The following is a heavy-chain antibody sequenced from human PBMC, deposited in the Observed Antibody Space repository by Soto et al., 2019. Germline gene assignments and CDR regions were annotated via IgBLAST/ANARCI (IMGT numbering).Heavy chain of an antibody. CDR2: IRTAGDT. D-gene: IGHD6-13*01. Sequence: PGGSLRLSCAASGFTFSSYDMHWVRQAAGKGLEWVSGIRTAGDTYYPGSVKGRFTISRENAKNSLYLQMNSLRAEDTAVYYCARDLRSSSWPNPGYYYYGMDVWGQGTTVTVSS. V-gene: IGHV3-13*01. CDR3: ARDLRSSSWPNPGYYYYGMDV. CDR1: GFTFSSYD. J-gene: IGHJ6*02.